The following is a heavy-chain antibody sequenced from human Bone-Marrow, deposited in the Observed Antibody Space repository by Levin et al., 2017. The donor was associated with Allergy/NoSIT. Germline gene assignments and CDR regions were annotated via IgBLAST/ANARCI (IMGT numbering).Heavy chain of an antibody. CDR3: ARGEIAAAGGEPPYDYDGMDV. J-gene: IGHJ6*02. V-gene: IGHV3-74*01. CDR2: INSDGSST. CDR1: GFTFSSYW. Sequence: GGSLRLSCAASGFTFSSYWMHWVRQAPGKGLVWVSRINSDGSSTSYADSVKGRFTISRDNAKNTLYLQMNSLRAEDTAVYYCARGEIAAAGGEPPYDYDGMDVWGQGTTVTVSS. D-gene: IGHD6-13*01.